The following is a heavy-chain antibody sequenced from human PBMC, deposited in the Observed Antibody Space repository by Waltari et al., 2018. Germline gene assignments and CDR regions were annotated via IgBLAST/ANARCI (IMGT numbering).Heavy chain of an antibody. D-gene: IGHD6-19*01. CDR2: VDPEDGKT. J-gene: IGHJ6*02. Sequence: EVQLVQSGAEVKKPGATVTISFKVSGYTFTDYYRNWGQQAPGKGLEWMGLVDPEDGKTIYAEKFQGRVTITADTSTDTAYMELSSLRSEDTAVYYCAPGGQWLADGGHGMDVWGQGTTVTVSS. CDR3: APGGQWLADGGHGMDV. CDR1: GYTFTDYY. V-gene: IGHV1-69-2*01.